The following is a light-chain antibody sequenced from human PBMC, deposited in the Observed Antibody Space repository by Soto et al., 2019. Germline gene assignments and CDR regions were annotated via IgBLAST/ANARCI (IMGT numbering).Light chain of an antibody. Sequence: QSALTQPASVSGSPGQSITISCAGTSNDVGGYNYVSWYQQHPGKAPKLLIYEVSHRPSGVSHRFSGSKSGDTASLTIAGLQAEDEADYYCQSYDSTLSARYVFGTGTKLTVL. J-gene: IGLJ1*01. CDR1: SNDVGGYNY. CDR2: EVS. V-gene: IGLV2-14*01. CDR3: QSYDSTLSARYV.